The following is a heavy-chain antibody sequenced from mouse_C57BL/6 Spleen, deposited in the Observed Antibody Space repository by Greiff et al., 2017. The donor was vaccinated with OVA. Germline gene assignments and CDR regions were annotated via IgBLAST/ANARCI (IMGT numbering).Heavy chain of an antibody. J-gene: IGHJ4*01. CDR3: ARWVRYDSSFWAMDY. CDR2: IYPGSGST. CDR1: GYTFTSYW. V-gene: IGHV1-55*01. Sequence: QVQLQQPGAELVKPGASVKLSCTASGYTFTSYWITWVRQRPGQGLEWIGDIYPGSGSTNYNEKFQSKATMTVDTSSSTAYMRLSSLTTDDTAVYSCARWVRYDSSFWAMDYWGQGTSVTVSS. D-gene: IGHD1-1*01.